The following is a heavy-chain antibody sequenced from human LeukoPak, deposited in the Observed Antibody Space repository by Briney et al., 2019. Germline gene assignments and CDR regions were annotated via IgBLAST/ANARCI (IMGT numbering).Heavy chain of an antibody. CDR1: GGSISSYY. Sequence: SETLSLTCTVSGGSISSYYWSWLRQPPGKGLEWIGYIYYSGSTNYNPSLKSRVTISVDTSKNQFSLKLSSVTAADTAVYYCARGGRGDYNGPLFDYYYYYGMDVWGQGTTVTVSS. V-gene: IGHV4-59*01. D-gene: IGHD5-24*01. J-gene: IGHJ6*02. CDR3: ARGGRGDYNGPLFDYYYYYGMDV. CDR2: IYYSGST.